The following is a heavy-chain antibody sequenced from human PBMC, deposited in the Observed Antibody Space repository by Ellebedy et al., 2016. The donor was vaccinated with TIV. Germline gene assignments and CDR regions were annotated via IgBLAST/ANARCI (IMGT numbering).Heavy chain of an antibody. J-gene: IGHJ4*02. CDR1: GASISSYF. CDR3: ATEIPVAARIEF. CDR2: MSSSGRT. D-gene: IGHD6-19*01. Sequence: MPSETLSLTCTVSGASISSYFWSWIRQPPGMGLEWIGSMSSSGRTYYNPSLKSRVRISVETSKNQFSLKLRSVTAADTAVYYCATEIPVAARIEFWGQGALVTVSS. V-gene: IGHV4-59*04.